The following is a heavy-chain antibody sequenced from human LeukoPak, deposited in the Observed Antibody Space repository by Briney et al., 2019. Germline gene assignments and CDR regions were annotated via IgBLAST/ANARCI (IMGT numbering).Heavy chain of an antibody. Sequence: GGSLRLSCAASGFTFSSFDMHWVRQPTGLGLEWVSTIGTASDTYYPGSVEGRFTLSRDNAKNSLYLQMDSLTAGDTAVYYCARGPPRGKYYYMDVWGKGTTVTVSS. D-gene: IGHD1-1*01. CDR2: IGTASDT. CDR1: GFTFSSFD. V-gene: IGHV3-13*01. CDR3: ARGPPRGKYYYMDV. J-gene: IGHJ6*03.